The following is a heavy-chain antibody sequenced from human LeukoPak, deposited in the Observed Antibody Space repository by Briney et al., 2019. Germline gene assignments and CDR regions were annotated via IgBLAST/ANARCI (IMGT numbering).Heavy chain of an antibody. J-gene: IGHJ5*02. CDR3: ASTGNWFDP. Sequence: PSETLSLTCAVYGGSFSGYYWSWSRQPPGKGLEWIGEINHSGSTNYNPSLKSRVTISVDTSKNQFSLKLSSVTAADTAVYYCASTGNWFDPWGQGTLVTVSS. D-gene: IGHD4-17*01. V-gene: IGHV4-34*01. CDR2: INHSGST. CDR1: GGSFSGYY.